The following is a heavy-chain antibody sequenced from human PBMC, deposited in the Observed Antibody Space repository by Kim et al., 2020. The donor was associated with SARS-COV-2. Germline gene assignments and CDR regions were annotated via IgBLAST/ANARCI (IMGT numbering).Heavy chain of an antibody. V-gene: IGHV3-23*01. D-gene: IGHD3-22*01. J-gene: IGHJ4*02. CDR3: TKGRYHYDSSGEDFFDY. Sequence: GGSLRLSCAASGFTFSTYAMSWVRQAPGQGLVWVSTISGSGGSTYHADSVKGRFTISRDNSKNTLYLRMNSLRAEDTAVYYCTKGRYHYDSSGEDFFDYWGQGTLVTVSS. CDR2: ISGSGGST. CDR1: GFTFSTYA.